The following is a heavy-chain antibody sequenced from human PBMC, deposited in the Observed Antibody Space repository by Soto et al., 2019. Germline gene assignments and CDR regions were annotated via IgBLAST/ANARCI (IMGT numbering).Heavy chain of an antibody. D-gene: IGHD6-19*01. Sequence: QWQVQESGPGLVKPSETLSLTCTVSGGSITFNFWSWIRQPPGKGLEWIGYVFHTGNTDYIPSIKRRITISVVTSKNRLSLGLDSVTAADSAVYYGESGSGWLDYWGQGTLVTVSS. CDR2: VFHTGNT. V-gene: IGHV4-59*08. J-gene: IGHJ4*02. CDR3: ESGSGWLDY. CDR1: GGSITFNF.